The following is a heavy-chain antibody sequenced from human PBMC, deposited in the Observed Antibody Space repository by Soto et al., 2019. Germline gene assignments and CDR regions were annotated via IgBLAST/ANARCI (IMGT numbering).Heavy chain of an antibody. Sequence: XASLRLSCSTSGFTFSNFEFNWVRQAPGKGLEWVSYISSSGDTIYYADSVKGRFTISRDSAKSSLYLQMHSLRVEDTAVYYCAKDAHLPSGTLAYWGQGTLVTVSS. V-gene: IGHV3-48*03. CDR1: GFTFSNFE. CDR3: AKDAHLPSGTLAY. CDR2: ISSSGDTI. J-gene: IGHJ4*02. D-gene: IGHD1-7*01.